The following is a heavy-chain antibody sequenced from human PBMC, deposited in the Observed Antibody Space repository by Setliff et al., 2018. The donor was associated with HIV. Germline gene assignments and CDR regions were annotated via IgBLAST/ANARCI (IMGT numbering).Heavy chain of an antibody. CDR2: IVPILNVA. J-gene: IGHJ3*01. Sequence: GASVKVSCKTSRDSFAWFAMNWVRQAPGQGPEWMGGIVPILNVAKYPQKFHGRVTITADKSTSTVYMELSSLRSDDTAVYYCARGSGYTRSWVPGGSWGQGTMVTVSS. D-gene: IGHD6-13*01. CDR3: ARGSGYTRSWVPGGS. V-gene: IGHV1-69*10. CDR1: RDSFAWFA.